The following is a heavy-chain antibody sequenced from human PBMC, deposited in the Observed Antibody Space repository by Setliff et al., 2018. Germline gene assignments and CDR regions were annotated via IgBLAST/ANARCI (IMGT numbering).Heavy chain of an antibody. D-gene: IGHD6-19*01. CDR1: GYTFTSYD. J-gene: IGHJ4*02. CDR3: TRGQRAWSY. V-gene: IGHV1-18*01. CDR2: MDPNSGNT. Sequence: ASVKVSCKASGYTFTSYDINWVRQAPGQGLEWMGWMDPNSGNTNYALKLQDRVIMTADTSTNTVYLDLRSLRSDDSAMYYCTRGQRAWSYWGQGTLVTVSS.